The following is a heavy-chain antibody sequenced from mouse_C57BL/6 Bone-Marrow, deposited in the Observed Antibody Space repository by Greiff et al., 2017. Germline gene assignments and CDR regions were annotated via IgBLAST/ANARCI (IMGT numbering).Heavy chain of an antibody. CDR1: GYTFTNYW. CDR2: IYPGGGYT. Sequence: VQRVESGAELVRPGTSVKMSCKASGYTFTNYWIGWAKQRPGHGLEWIGDIYPGGGYTNYNEKFKGKATLTADKSSSTAYMQFSSLTSEDSAIYYCARLRLRRYFDVWGTGTTVTVSS. V-gene: IGHV1-63*01. D-gene: IGHD2-4*01. J-gene: IGHJ1*03. CDR3: ARLRLRRYFDV.